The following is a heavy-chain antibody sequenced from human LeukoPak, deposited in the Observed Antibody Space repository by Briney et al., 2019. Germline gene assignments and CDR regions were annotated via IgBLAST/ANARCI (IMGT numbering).Heavy chain of an antibody. Sequence: GGSLRLSCVASGFTFNYYAIHWVRQAPGKGLEWVAVISFDGKNKFYADSVKGRFTISRDNSKNTLYLQMNSLRAEDTAVYYCAKDKAQWLVGNYYGMDVWGQGTTVTVSS. J-gene: IGHJ6*02. D-gene: IGHD6-19*01. CDR2: ISFDGKNK. CDR3: AKDKAQWLVGNYYGMDV. CDR1: GFTFNYYA. V-gene: IGHV3-30*04.